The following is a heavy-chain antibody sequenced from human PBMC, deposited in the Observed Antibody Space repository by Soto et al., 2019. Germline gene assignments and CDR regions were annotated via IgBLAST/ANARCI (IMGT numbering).Heavy chain of an antibody. D-gene: IGHD3-10*01. V-gene: IGHV1-69*04. Sequence: SVKVSCKASGGPFSSYTISWVREAPGQGLEWMGRIIPIHNIANYAQKFQGRVTITADKSTSTAYMELSSLRSEDTAVYYCARDHVSYGSGRKHRYGMDVWGQGTTVTVSS. CDR3: ARDHVSYGSGRKHRYGMDV. CDR2: IIPIHNIA. J-gene: IGHJ6*02. CDR1: GGPFSSYT.